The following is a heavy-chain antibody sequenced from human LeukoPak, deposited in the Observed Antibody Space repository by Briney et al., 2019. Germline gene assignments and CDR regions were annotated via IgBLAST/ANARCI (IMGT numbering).Heavy chain of an antibody. CDR1: GFTFSDYY. Sequence: GGSLRLSCAASGFTFSDYYMSWIRQAPGKGLEWVSYISSSGSTIYYADSVKGRFTISRDNAKNSLYLQMNSLRAEDTTVYYCARVLPSYSFDYWGQGTLVTVSS. CDR3: ARVLPSYSFDY. CDR2: ISSSGSTI. V-gene: IGHV3-11*01. D-gene: IGHD1-26*01. J-gene: IGHJ4*02.